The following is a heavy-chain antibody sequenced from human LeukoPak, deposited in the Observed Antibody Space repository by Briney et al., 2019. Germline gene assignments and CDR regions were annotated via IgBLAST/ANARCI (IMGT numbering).Heavy chain of an antibody. CDR3: ATPRDLLGGRGGSSSFDY. D-gene: IGHD1-26*01. CDR2: ISAYNGNT. V-gene: IGHV1-18*01. CDR1: GYTFTSYG. J-gene: IGHJ4*02. Sequence: GASVKVSCKASGYTFTSYGISWVRQAPGQGLEWMGWISAYNGNTNYAQKLQGRVTMTTDTSTSTAYMELRSLRSDDTAVYYCATPRDLLGGRGGSSSFDYWGQGTLVTVSS.